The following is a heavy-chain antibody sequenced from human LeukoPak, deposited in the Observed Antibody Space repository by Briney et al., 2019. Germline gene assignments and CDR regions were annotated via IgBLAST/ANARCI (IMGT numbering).Heavy chain of an antibody. V-gene: IGHV4-39*07. CDR2: IYYSGRT. Sequence: SETLSLTCTVSGGSISSSSYYWGWIRQPPGKGLEWIGSIYYSGRTYYNPSLKSRVTISVDTSKNQFSLKLSSVTAADTAVYYCARERSGYDYAFDIWGQGTMVTVSS. J-gene: IGHJ3*02. CDR3: ARERSGYDYAFDI. D-gene: IGHD5-12*01. CDR1: GGSISSSSYY.